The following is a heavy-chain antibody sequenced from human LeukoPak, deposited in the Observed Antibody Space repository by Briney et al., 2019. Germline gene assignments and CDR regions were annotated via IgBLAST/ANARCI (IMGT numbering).Heavy chain of an antibody. J-gene: IGHJ3*01. V-gene: IGHV3-7*03. CDR2: IKPGGNEK. CDR3: ATFRFLGT. CDR1: GFTFSSYW. D-gene: IGHD3-3*01. Sequence: PGGSLRLSCAASGFTFSSYWVTWVRQGPGKGLEWVANIKPGGNEKYYVDSVKGRFTISRDNVKNSLYLQMNSLRAEDTAIYYCATFRFLGTWGQGIMVTVSP.